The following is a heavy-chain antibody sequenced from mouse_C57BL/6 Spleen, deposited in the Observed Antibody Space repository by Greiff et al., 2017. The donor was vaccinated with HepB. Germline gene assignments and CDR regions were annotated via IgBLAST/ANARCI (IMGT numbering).Heavy chain of an antibody. Sequence: QVQLQQSGAELVRPGASVTLSCKASGYTFTDYEMHWVKQTPVHGLEWIGAIDPETGGTAYNQKFKGKAILTADKSSSTAYMELRSLTSEDSAVYYCTRKGITTVVHYFDYWGQGTTLTVSS. CDR2: IDPETGGT. J-gene: IGHJ2*01. D-gene: IGHD1-1*01. CDR3: TRKGITTVVHYFDY. V-gene: IGHV1-15*01. CDR1: GYTFTDYE.